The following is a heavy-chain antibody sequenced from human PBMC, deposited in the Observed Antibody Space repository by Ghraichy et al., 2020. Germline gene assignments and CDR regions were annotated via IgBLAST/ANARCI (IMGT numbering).Heavy chain of an antibody. CDR3: AADSGERGTMID. CDR1: GFSFTSSA. Sequence: SVKVSSKASGFSFTSSAVQWVRQARGQRLEWIGWIVVGSGNTNYAQKFQERVTITRDMSTSTAYMELSSLRSEDTAVYYCAADSGERGTMIDWGQGTLVTVSS. CDR2: IVVGSGNT. V-gene: IGHV1-58*01. J-gene: IGHJ4*02. D-gene: IGHD3-22*01.